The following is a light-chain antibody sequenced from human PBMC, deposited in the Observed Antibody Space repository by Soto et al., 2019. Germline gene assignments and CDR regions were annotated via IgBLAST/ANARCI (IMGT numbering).Light chain of an antibody. CDR1: QSVSSS. Sequence: EIVLTQSPATLSLSPGERATLSCRASQSVSSSLAWYQQKPGQAPSLLIDDASNRATGIPARFSGSGSGTDFTLTISNLEPEDFAVYYCQQRSTWPLTFGGGTKVDIK. V-gene: IGKV3-11*01. CDR3: QQRSTWPLT. J-gene: IGKJ4*01. CDR2: DAS.